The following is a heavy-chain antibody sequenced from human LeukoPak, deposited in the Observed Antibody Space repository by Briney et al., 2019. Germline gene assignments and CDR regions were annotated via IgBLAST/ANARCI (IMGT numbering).Heavy chain of an antibody. Sequence: SETLSLTCTVSGGSISSHYWNWIRQPPGKGLEWIGHISYSGSTNYNPSLKSRVTISVDTSKNHFSLKLSSVTAADTAVYYCARLSDRILGSYYFDHGAQGPLVTVSS. V-gene: IGHV4-59*08. D-gene: IGHD3-9*01. J-gene: IGHJ4*02. CDR3: ARLSDRILGSYYFDH. CDR2: ISYSGST. CDR1: GGSISSHY.